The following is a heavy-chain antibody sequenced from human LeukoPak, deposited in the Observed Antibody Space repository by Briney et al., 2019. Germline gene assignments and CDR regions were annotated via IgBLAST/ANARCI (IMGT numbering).Heavy chain of an antibody. V-gene: IGHV3-30*18. D-gene: IGHD5-12*01. Sequence: PGRSLRLSCAASGFTFSSYGMQWFRQAPDKGLEWVAAISNDGSNKYYADSVKGRFTMSRDNSKNTLYLQMNSLRAEDTAVYYCAKVDIVATIDAGRLVDYWGQGTLVTASS. J-gene: IGHJ4*02. CDR2: ISNDGSNK. CDR1: GFTFSSYG. CDR3: AKVDIVATIDAGRLVDY.